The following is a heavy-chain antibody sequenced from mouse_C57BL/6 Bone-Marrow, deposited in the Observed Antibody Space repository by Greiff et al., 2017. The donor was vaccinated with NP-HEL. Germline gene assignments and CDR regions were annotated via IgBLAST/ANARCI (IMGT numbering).Heavy chain of an antibody. J-gene: IGHJ4*01. V-gene: IGHV1-5*01. CDR2: IYPGNSDT. Sequence: EVKLMESGIVLARPGASVKMSCKTSGYTFTSYWMHWVKQRPGQGLEWIGAIYPGNSDTSYNQKFKGKAKLTAVTSASTAYMELSSLTNEDSAVYYCTRGGLLPYYYAMDYWGQGTSVTVSS. D-gene: IGHD2-3*01. CDR3: TRGGLLPYYYAMDY. CDR1: GYTFTSYW.